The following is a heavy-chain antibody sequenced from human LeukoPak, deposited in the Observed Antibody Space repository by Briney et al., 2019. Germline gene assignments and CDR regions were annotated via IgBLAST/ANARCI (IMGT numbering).Heavy chain of an antibody. CDR2: ISAYHGIR. CDR3: AREEAYCGGDCYSFAFDI. J-gene: IGHJ3*02. D-gene: IGHD2-21*02. V-gene: IGHV1-18*01. CDR1: GYTFSSYG. Sequence: ASVKVSCKASGYTFSSYGISWVRQAPGQGLEWMGWISAYHGIRNYAQKLQGRVTMTTDTSTSTANMELMSLRSDDTAVYYCAREEAYCGGDCYSFAFDIWGQGTMVTVSS.